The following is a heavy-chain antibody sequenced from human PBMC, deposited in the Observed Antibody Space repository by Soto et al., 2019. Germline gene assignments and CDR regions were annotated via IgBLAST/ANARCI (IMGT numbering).Heavy chain of an antibody. D-gene: IGHD3-22*01. Sequence: ASVKVSCKASGYTFTSYYMHWVRQAPGQGLEWMGIINPSGGSTSYAQKLQGRVTMTRDTSTSTVYMELSSLRSEDTAVYYCARDIGYYYDSSGPNDAFDIWGQGTMVTVSS. CDR3: ARDIGYYYDSSGPNDAFDI. CDR1: GYTFTSYY. J-gene: IGHJ3*02. CDR2: INPSGGST. V-gene: IGHV1-46*01.